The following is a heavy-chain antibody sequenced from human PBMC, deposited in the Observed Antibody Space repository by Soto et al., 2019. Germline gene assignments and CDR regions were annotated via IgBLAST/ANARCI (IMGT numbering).Heavy chain of an antibody. Sequence: PSETLSLTCTVSGGSISSGGYYWRWIRQHPGKGLEWIGYIYYSGSTYYNPSLKSRVTISVDTSKNQFSLKLSSVTAADTAVYYCARDSSGSFDYWGQGTLVTVSS. CDR1: GGSISSGGYY. D-gene: IGHD3-22*01. J-gene: IGHJ4*02. CDR3: ARDSSGSFDY. CDR2: IYYSGST. V-gene: IGHV4-31*03.